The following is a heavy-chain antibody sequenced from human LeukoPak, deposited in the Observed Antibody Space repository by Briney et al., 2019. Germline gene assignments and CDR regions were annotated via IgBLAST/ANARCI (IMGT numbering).Heavy chain of an antibody. Sequence: GESLRLSCAASGFTFSSFTMNWVRQAPGKGLEWVANIKQDGSEKYYVDSVKGRFTISRDNAKNSLYLQMNSLRAEDTAVYYCARDRVRYYGSGSYYKAHPLGSGWAQFDPWGQGTLVTVSS. CDR1: GFTFSSFT. CDR2: IKQDGSEK. CDR3: ARDRVRYYGSGSYYKAHPLGSGWAQFDP. D-gene: IGHD3-10*01. V-gene: IGHV3-7*01. J-gene: IGHJ5*02.